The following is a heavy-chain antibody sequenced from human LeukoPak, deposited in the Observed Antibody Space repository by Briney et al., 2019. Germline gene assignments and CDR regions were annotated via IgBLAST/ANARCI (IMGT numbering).Heavy chain of an antibody. D-gene: IGHD3-9*01. Sequence: PGGSLRLSRAASGFTFSSYWMSWVRQAPGKGLEWVANIKQDGSEKYYVDSVKGRFTISRDNAKNSLYLQMNSLRAEDTAVYYCARDRNFDWLLFDYWGQGTLVTVSS. J-gene: IGHJ4*02. V-gene: IGHV3-7*03. CDR2: IKQDGSEK. CDR3: ARDRNFDWLLFDY. CDR1: GFTFSSYW.